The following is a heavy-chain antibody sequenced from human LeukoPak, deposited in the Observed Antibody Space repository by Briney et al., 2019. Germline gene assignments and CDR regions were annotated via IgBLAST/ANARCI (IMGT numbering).Heavy chain of an antibody. CDR3: ARSNSVWTSFDY. J-gene: IGHJ4*02. V-gene: IGHV4-59*01. Sequence: SETLSLTCTVSVGSISSYYWSWIRQPPGKGLEWIGYIYYSGSTNYNPSLKSRVTISVDTSKNQFSLKLSSVTAADTAVYYCARSNSVWTSFDYWGQGTLVTVSS. CDR2: IYYSGST. D-gene: IGHD3/OR15-3a*01. CDR1: VGSISSYY.